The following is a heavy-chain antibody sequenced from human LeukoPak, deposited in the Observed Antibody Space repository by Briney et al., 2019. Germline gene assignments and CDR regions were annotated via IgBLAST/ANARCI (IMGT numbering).Heavy chain of an antibody. CDR1: GGSISSGGYY. D-gene: IGHD3-9*01. CDR3: ARVELTGYCDFDY. Sequence: NPSETLSLTCTVSGGSISSGGYYWSWIRQHPGKGLEWIGYIYYSGSTYYNPSLKSRVTISVDTSKNQFSLKLSSVTAADTAAYYCARVELTGYCDFDYWGQGTLVTVSS. J-gene: IGHJ4*02. V-gene: IGHV4-31*03. CDR2: IYYSGST.